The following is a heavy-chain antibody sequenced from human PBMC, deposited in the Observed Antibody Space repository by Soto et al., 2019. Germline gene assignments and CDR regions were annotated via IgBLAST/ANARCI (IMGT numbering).Heavy chain of an antibody. V-gene: IGHV4-4*07. CDR1: GGSISSYY. Sequence: SETLSITCTVSGGSISSYYWSWIRQPAGKGLQWIGRIYTSGSTNYNPSLKSRVTMSVDTSKNQFSLKLGSVTAADTAVYYCARHRGSGSYYYAFDIWGQGTMVTVSS. D-gene: IGHD1-26*01. CDR3: ARHRGSGSYYYAFDI. CDR2: IYTSGST. J-gene: IGHJ3*02.